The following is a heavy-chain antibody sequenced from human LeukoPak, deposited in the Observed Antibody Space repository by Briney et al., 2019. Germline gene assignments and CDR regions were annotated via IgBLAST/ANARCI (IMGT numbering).Heavy chain of an antibody. CDR2: IYPGDSDT. Sequence: GESLKISCKGSGYSFTSYWIGWVRQMPGKGLEWMGIIYPGDSDTRYSPSFQGQVTISADKSISTAYPQWSSLKASDTATYYCAQSSSSSGFDYWGQGTLVTVSS. CDR1: GYSFTSYW. D-gene: IGHD6-13*01. J-gene: IGHJ4*02. V-gene: IGHV5-51*01. CDR3: AQSSSSSGFDY.